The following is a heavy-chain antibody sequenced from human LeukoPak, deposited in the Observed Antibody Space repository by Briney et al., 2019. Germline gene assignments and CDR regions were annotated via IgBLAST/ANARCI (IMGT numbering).Heavy chain of an antibody. CDR3: ARVGVPAAQPYYFDY. D-gene: IGHD2-2*01. Sequence: SETLSLTCAVYGGSFSGYYWSWIRQPPGKGLEWIGEIYHSGSTNYNPSLKSRVTISVDKSKNQFSLKLSSVTAADTAVYYCARVGVPAAQPYYFDYWGQGTLVTVSS. J-gene: IGHJ4*02. CDR2: IYHSGST. V-gene: IGHV4-34*01. CDR1: GGSFSGYY.